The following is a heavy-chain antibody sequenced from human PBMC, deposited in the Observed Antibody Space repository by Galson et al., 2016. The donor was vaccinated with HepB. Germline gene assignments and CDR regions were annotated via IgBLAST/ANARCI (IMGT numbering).Heavy chain of an antibody. CDR2: IKQDGTEK. V-gene: IGHV3-7*01. CDR1: GFTFSRYE. J-gene: IGHJ4*02. D-gene: IGHD6-19*01. Sequence: SLRLSCAASGFTFSRYEMNWVRQAPGKGLEWVAKIKQDGTEKNYVDSVKGRFTISRDNAKNTLYLQMHSLRAEDTAVYFCAREGAEMAVAGTAFDYWGQGTLVTVPS. CDR3: AREGAEMAVAGTAFDY.